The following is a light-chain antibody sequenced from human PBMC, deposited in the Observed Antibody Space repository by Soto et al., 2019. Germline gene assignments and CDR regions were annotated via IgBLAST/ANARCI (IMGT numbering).Light chain of an antibody. Sequence: DIQMTQSPSTLSASVGGRVTITCRASQSISNWLAWYQQKPGKAPKLLIYDASSLQSGVPVRFSGSGSGTEFTLTISSLQPDDFATYYGQQYSTWTFGQGTKVEI. CDR3: QQYSTWT. V-gene: IGKV1-5*01. CDR2: DAS. J-gene: IGKJ1*01. CDR1: QSISNW.